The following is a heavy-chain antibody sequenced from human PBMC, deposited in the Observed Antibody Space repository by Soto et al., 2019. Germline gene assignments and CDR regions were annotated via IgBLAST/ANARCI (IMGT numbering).Heavy chain of an antibody. D-gene: IGHD2-15*01. J-gene: IGHJ4*02. CDR1: GFTFSYYS. CDR2: ISSSSSTI. CDR3: ARDIDG. V-gene: IGHV3-48*01. Sequence: EVQVVESGGGLVQPGGSLRLSCAASGFTFSYYSMNWVRQAPGKGLEWVSYISSSSSTIFYADSVKGRFTISRDNVKNSLYLQMNRLRAEDTAVYYCARDIDGGGQGTLVTVSS.